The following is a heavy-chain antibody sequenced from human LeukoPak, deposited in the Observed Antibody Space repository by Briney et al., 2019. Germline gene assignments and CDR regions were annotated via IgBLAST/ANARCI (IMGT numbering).Heavy chain of an antibody. Sequence: PSETLSLTCTVSGDPISSYYWSWIRQPAGKGLEWNGRIYTSGNTKYNPSLKSRVTMSLDTSKNQFSLKLNSVTAADTAVYYCARGGVPGLVGTKVRRPWFDPWGQGTLVTVSS. J-gene: IGHJ5*02. CDR2: IYTSGNT. CDR3: ARGGVPGLVGTKVRRPWFDP. V-gene: IGHV4-4*07. D-gene: IGHD1-7*01. CDR1: GDPISSYY.